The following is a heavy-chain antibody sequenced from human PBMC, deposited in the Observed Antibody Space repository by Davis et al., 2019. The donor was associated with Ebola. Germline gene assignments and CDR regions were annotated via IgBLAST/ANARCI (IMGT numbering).Heavy chain of an antibody. J-gene: IGHJ4*02. D-gene: IGHD6-19*01. CDR1: GYTFPSYY. V-gene: IGHV1-46*01. CDR3: AWNLRQYGVAGVENY. Sequence: ASVKVSCKASGYTFPSYYMHWVRQAPGQGLEWMGIINPSGGSTSYAQKFQGRVTMPRDTSTSTVYMELSSLRSEDTAVYYCAWNLRQYGVAGVENYWGQGTLVTVSS. CDR2: INPSGGST.